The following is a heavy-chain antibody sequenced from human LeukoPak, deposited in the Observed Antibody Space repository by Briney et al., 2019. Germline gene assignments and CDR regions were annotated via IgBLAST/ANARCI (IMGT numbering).Heavy chain of an antibody. CDR3: ARGRADYYDSSAYVDYYYYMDV. CDR2: VSPNSGDT. J-gene: IGHJ6*03. D-gene: IGHD3-22*01. CDR1: GYTFTDYY. V-gene: IGHV1-2*02. Sequence: ASVKVSCKASGYTFTDYYIHWVRQAPGQGLEWMGRVSPNSGDTNYAQKFQGRVTMTRDTSISTAYMELSSLRSEDTAVYYCARGRADYYDSSAYVDYYYYMDVWGKGTTVTVSS.